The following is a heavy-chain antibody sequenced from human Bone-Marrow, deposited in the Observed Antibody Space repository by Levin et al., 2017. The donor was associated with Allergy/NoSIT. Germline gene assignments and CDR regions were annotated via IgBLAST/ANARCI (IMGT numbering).Heavy chain of an antibody. CDR2: IKEDGSEK. D-gene: IGHD5-24*01. V-gene: IGHV3-7*01. J-gene: IGHJ5*02. Sequence: GESLKISCAASGFTFSNSWMSWVRQAPGKGLEWVANIKEDGSEKYYVDSVKGRFTISRDNAKNSLYVQMNSLRAEDTAVYYCARDQFRRATIGARWFDPWGQRTLVTVSS. CDR1: GFTFSNSW. CDR3: ARDQFRRATIGARWFDP.